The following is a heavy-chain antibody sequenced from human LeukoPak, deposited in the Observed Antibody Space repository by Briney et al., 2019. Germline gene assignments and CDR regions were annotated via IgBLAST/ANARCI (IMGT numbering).Heavy chain of an antibody. D-gene: IGHD4-11*01. Sequence: PSETLSLTCTVSGGSICSSSYYWGWLRQPPGKGLEWIGSIYSGGRIYYNPSLKSRVSISIDTSNNDLSLKVTSVTAADTAGYYCARAPWAYGNYVHAFDIWGQGTMVTVSS. CDR1: GGSICSSSYY. J-gene: IGHJ3*02. V-gene: IGHV4-39*07. CDR2: IYSGGRI. CDR3: ARAPWAYGNYVHAFDI.